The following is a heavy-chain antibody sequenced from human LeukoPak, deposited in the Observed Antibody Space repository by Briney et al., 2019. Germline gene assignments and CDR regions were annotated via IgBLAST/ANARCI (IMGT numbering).Heavy chain of an antibody. V-gene: IGHV4-39*01. CDR3: ARHDPGIAAAGPDY. CDR2: IYYSGST. Sequence: SSKTLSLTCTVSGGSISSSSYYWGWIRQPPGKGLEWIGSIYYSGSTYYNPSLKSRVTISVDTSKNQFSLKLSSVTAADTAVYYCARHDPGIAAAGPDYWGQGTLVTVSS. CDR1: GGSISSSSYY. J-gene: IGHJ4*02. D-gene: IGHD6-13*01.